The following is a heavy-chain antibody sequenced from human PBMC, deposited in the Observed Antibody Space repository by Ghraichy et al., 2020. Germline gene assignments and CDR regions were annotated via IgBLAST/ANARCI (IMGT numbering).Heavy chain of an antibody. J-gene: IGHJ4*02. D-gene: IGHD3-10*01. CDR3: ARQVRRPPPHPVDY. CDR2: ISSSSSTI. V-gene: IGHV3-48*02. CDR1: GFTFSSYS. Sequence: GGSLRLSCAASGFTFSSYSMNWVRQAPGKGLEWVSYISSSSSTIYYADSVKGRFTISRDNAKNSLYLQMNSLRDEDTAVYYCARQVRRPPPHPVDYWGQGTLVNVSS.